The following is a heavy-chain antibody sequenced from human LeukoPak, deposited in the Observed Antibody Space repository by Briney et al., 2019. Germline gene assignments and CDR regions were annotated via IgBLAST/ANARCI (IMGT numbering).Heavy chain of an antibody. J-gene: IGHJ4*02. CDR2: IRYDGGET. CDR3: AKVPMLYYYDSSGYYLCYFDY. D-gene: IGHD3-22*01. CDR1: GFTFNRRG. Sequence: PGGSLRLSCAASGFTFNRRGMHWVRQAPGKGLEGVACIRYDGGETFYADFVKGRFTISRDNSKNTLYLQMNSLRAEDTAVYYCAKVPMLYYYDSSGYYLCYFDYWGQGTLVTVSS. V-gene: IGHV3-30*02.